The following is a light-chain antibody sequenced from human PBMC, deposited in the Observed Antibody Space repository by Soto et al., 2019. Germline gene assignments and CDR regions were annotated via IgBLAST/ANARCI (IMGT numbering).Light chain of an antibody. CDR2: AAS. V-gene: IGKV1D-16*01. J-gene: IGKJ1*01. CDR3: QHYNSYSEA. Sequence: DIQMTQSPYSVSASVGDRVTITCRASQGISTLLAWYQQKPGKGPKLLIYAASSLQSGVPSRFSGSGSGTDFTLTISSLQPEDFATYYCQHYNSYSEAFGQGTKV. CDR1: QGISTL.